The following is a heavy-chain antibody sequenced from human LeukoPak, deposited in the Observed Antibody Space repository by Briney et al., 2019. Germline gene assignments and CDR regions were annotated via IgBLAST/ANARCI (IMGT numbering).Heavy chain of an antibody. CDR1: GFTVSSNY. D-gene: IGHD2-2*01. V-gene: IGHV3-53*04. CDR3: ARDRYCSSTSCYARYYYGMDV. J-gene: IGHJ6*02. CDR2: IYSGGST. Sequence: PGGSLRLSCAASGFTVSSNYMSWVRQAPGKGLEWASVIYSGGSTYYSDSVKGRFTISRHNSKNTLYLQMNSLRAEDTAVYYCARDRYCSSTSCYARYYYGMDVWGQGTTVTVSS.